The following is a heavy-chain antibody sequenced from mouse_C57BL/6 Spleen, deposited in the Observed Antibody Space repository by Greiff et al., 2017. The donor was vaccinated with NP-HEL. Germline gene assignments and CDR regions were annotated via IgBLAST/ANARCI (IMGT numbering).Heavy chain of an antibody. Sequence: QVHVKQSGAELVRPGTSVKVSCKASGYAFTNYLIEWVKQRPGQGLEWIGVINPGSGGTNYTAKFKGKATLTADKSSSTAYMQLSSLTSEDSAVYFGARAYYDYDVGYFDYWGQGTTLTVSS. CDR1: GYAFTNYL. V-gene: IGHV1-54*01. D-gene: IGHD2-4*01. J-gene: IGHJ2*01. CDR2: INPGSGGT. CDR3: ARAYYDYDVGYFDY.